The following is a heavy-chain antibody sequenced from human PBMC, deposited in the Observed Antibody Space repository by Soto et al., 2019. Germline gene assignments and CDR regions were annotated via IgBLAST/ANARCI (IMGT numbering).Heavy chain of an antibody. V-gene: IGHV3-15*01. Sequence: EVQLVESGGGLVKPGGSLRLSCAASGFTFSNAWMSWVRQAPGKGLEWVGRIKSKTDGGTTDYAAPVKGRFTISRDDSKNTLYRQVNSLKTEDTAVDYCTPSVVVPAASNRFDPWGQGTLVTVSS. CDR2: IKSKTDGGTT. D-gene: IGHD2-2*01. CDR1: GFTFSNAW. CDR3: TPSVVVPAASNRFDP. J-gene: IGHJ5*02.